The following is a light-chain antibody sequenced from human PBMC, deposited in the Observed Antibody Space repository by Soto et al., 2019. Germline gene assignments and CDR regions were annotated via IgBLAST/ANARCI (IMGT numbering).Light chain of an antibody. CDR1: QSISNY. Sequence: DIQMTQSPSSLSASVGDRVTITCRARQSISNYLNWYQQKPGKAPKFLIYAASSLQSGVPSRFSGSGSGTEFTLTISSLQPEDCAIYYCQQTYSTPYTFGQGTKLEIK. J-gene: IGKJ2*01. CDR3: QQTYSTPYT. CDR2: AAS. V-gene: IGKV1-39*01.